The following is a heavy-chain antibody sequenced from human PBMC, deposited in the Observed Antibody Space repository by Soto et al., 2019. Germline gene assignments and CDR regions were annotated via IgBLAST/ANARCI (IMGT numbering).Heavy chain of an antibody. V-gene: IGHV3-74*01. CDR3: ARETYGSGTSDFDH. CDR2: INSDGSNI. D-gene: IGHD3-10*01. CDR1: GFTYRSHW. Sequence: PGGSLRLSCAASGFTYRSHWMHWVRQPPGKGLVWVSRINSDGSNISYADSVKGRFTISRDNAKNTLYLEMNSLRAEDTAVYYCARETYGSGTSDFDHWGQGTLVTVS. J-gene: IGHJ4*02.